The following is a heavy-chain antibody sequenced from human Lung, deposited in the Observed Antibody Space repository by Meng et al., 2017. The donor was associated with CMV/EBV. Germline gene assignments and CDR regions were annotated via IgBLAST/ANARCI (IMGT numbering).Heavy chain of an antibody. D-gene: IGHD2-2*02. CDR2: MSDGGSPI. J-gene: IGHJ4*02. CDR3: ARWGCSSNGCYTGKCSFDD. V-gene: IGHV3-48*03. Sequence: GSLRLXCAVSGFTVSSYEMHWVRQAQGKGLERVSYMSDGGSPIYHADSVKGRFTISRDNAKKSLYLQMNRLRAEDTATYYCARWGCSSNGCYTGKCSFDDXGRGXLVTVSS. CDR1: GFTVSSYE.